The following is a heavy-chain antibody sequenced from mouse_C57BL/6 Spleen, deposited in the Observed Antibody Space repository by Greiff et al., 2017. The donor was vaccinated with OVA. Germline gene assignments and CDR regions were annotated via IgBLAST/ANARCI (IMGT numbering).Heavy chain of an antibody. D-gene: IGHD2-4*01. CDR1: GFTFSSYA. V-gene: IGHV5-4*01. J-gene: IGHJ3*01. Sequence: LVESGGGLVKPGGSLKLSCAASGFTFSSYALSWVRQTPEKRLEWVATISDGGSYTYYPDNVKGRFTISRDNAKNNLYLQMSHLKSEDTAMYYCARGDYGFAYWGQGTLVTVSA. CDR3: ARGDYGFAY. CDR2: ISDGGSYT.